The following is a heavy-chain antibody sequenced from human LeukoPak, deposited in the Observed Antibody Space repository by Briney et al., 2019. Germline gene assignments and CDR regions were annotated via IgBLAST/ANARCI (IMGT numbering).Heavy chain of an antibody. V-gene: IGHV5-51*01. CDR1: GYNFNTYW. Sequence: GESLKISCKGSGYNFNTYWVAWVRQMPGKGLEWMGVIHPVDSDTRYSPSFQGQVTISADESISTAYLQWSSLKASDTAMYYCARLSPTVTGPGLDAIDYWGQGTLVTVSS. CDR2: IHPVDSDT. CDR3: ARLSPTVTGPGLDAIDY. J-gene: IGHJ4*02. D-gene: IGHD4-11*01.